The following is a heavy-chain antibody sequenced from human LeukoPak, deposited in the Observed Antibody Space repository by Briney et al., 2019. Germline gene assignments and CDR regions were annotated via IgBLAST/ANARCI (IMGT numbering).Heavy chain of an antibody. V-gene: IGHV3-21*01. J-gene: IGHJ4*02. CDR2: ISSSSSYI. CDR3: ARDYACSGGSCYPPDSDY. D-gene: IGHD2-15*01. Sequence: PGGSLRLSCAASGFIVSSNYMNWVRQAPGKGLEWVSSISSSSSYIYYADSVKGRFTISRDNAKNSLYLQMNSLRAEDTAVYYCARDYACSGGSCYPPDSDYWGQGTLVTVSS. CDR1: GFIVSSNY.